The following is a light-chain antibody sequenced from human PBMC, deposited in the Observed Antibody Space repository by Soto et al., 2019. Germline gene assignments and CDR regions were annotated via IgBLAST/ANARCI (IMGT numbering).Light chain of an antibody. CDR2: AAF. V-gene: IGKV1-39*01. Sequence: DIQMTQSPSSLSASVGDRVTITCRASQSISTYLNWYQQKPGKAPNLLIYAAFSLQTGVPSRFSGSGSGTDFTLTISSLQPEDFATYFCQQSYSTPRFTFGHGTKVEIK. CDR3: QQSYSTPRFT. J-gene: IGKJ3*01. CDR1: QSISTY.